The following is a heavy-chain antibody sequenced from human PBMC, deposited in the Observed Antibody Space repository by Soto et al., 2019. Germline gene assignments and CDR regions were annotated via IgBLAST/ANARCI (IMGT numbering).Heavy chain of an antibody. CDR3: AEDRQQWLTIFDY. CDR2: ISGSGGTT. V-gene: IGHV3-23*01. J-gene: IGHJ4*02. CDR1: GFTFTNYA. D-gene: IGHD6-19*01. Sequence: EVQLLESGGGLVQPGESLRLSCVASGFTFTNYAMSWVRQAPGKGLEWLSGISGSGGTTYYADYVKGRFTISRDNSKNTLFLQMNTLRAEDTAVYYCAEDRQQWLTIFDYWGQGALVTVSS.